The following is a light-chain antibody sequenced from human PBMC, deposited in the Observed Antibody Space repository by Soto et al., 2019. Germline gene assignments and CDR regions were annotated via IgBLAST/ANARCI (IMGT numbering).Light chain of an antibody. J-gene: IGKJ3*01. V-gene: IGKV3-11*01. CDR1: QSVSSY. CDR2: DAF. Sequence: EIVLTQSPATLSLSPGERATLSCRARQSVSSYLAWYQQKPGQAPRLLIYDAFNRATGIPARFSGSGSGTDFTLTIRSLEPEDFAVYYCQQRSNWPRVTFGPGTKVDIK. CDR3: QQRSNWPRVT.